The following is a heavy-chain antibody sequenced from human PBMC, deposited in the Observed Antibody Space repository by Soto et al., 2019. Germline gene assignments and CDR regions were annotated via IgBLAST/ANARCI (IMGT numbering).Heavy chain of an antibody. CDR1: GGTFNSYA. Sequence: QVQLVQSGAEMKKPGSSVKVSCKASGGTFNSYAISWVRQAPGQGLEWMGGIIPIFGTADYAQKFQGRVTITAVESTSTAYMELSSLRSEDTAVYYCASHYDSGGYYYRGLDYWGQGTLVTVSS. D-gene: IGHD3-22*01. CDR2: IIPIFGTA. J-gene: IGHJ4*02. CDR3: ASHYDSGGYYYRGLDY. V-gene: IGHV1-69*12.